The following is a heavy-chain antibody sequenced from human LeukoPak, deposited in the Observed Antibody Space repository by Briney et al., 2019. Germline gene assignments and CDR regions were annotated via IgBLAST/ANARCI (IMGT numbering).Heavy chain of an antibody. D-gene: IGHD2-21*01. V-gene: IGHV3-53*01. CDR3: ATESPSCGGDCFGY. CDR2: IYSGGTT. Sequence: PGGSLRLSCAASGFTVSSNYMSWVRQAPGKGLEWVSGIYSGGTTYYADSMKGRFTISRDNSKSTLYLQMNSLRAADTAVYYCATESPSCGGDCFGYWGQGTLVTVSS. J-gene: IGHJ4*02. CDR1: GFTVSSNY.